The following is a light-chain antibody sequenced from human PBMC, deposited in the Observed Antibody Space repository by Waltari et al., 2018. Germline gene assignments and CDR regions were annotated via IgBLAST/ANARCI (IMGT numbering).Light chain of an antibody. V-gene: IGKV4-1*01. Sequence: IVMPQSPDSLAVSLGASATINCQSTPRILSRSNNENYLAWHQQKPGQPPKLLIYWASTRGSGVPDRFSGSGSGTDFTLTISSLQPEDVAVYYCQQHYEAPITFGQGTRLEIK. CDR1: PRILSRSNNENY. CDR3: QQHYEAPIT. J-gene: IGKJ5*01. CDR2: WAS.